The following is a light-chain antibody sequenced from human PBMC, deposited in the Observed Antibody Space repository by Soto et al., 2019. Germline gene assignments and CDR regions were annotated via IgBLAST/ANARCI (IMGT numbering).Light chain of an antibody. CDR1: SSDVGGYNY. CDR2: DVS. Sequence: QSVLTQPRSVSGSPGQSVTISCTGASSDVGGYNYVSWYHQHPGKAPKLMIYDVSKRPSGVPDRFSGSKSGNTASLTISGLQTEDEAYYYCCSSAGRYTYVFGTGTKVTVL. CDR3: CSSAGRYTYV. V-gene: IGLV2-11*01. J-gene: IGLJ1*01.